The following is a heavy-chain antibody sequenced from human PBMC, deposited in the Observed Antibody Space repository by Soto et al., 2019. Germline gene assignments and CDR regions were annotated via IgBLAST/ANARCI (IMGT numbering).Heavy chain of an antibody. V-gene: IGHV3-30-3*01. CDR1: GFTFSSYA. CDR2: ISYDGSNK. D-gene: IGHD2-8*02. J-gene: IGHJ4*02. Sequence: QVQLVESGGGVVQPGRSLRLSCAASGFTFSSYAMHWVRQAPGKGLEWVAVISYDGSNKYYADSVKGRFTISRDNSKKTVYLQMNSLRAEDTAVYYCAKDGDIVLLAADFWGQGTLVTVSS. CDR3: AKDGDIVLLAADF.